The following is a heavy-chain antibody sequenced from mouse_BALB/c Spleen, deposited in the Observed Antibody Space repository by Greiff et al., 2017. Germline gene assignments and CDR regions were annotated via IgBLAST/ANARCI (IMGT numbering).Heavy chain of an antibody. J-gene: IGHJ1*01. CDR2: ISNGGGST. CDR3: ARPDGYYRYFDV. CDR1: GFTFSSYT. D-gene: IGHD2-3*01. V-gene: IGHV5-12-2*01. Sequence: EVQLVESGGGLVQPGGSLKLSCAASGFTFSSYTMSWVRQTPEKRLEWVAYISNGGGSTYYPDTVKGRFTISRDNAKNTLYLQMSSLKSEDTAMYYCARPDGYYRYFDVWGAGTTVTVSS.